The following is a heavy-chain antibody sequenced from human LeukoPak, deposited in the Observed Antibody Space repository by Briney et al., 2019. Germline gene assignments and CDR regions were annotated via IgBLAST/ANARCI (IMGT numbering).Heavy chain of an antibody. CDR1: GFTFDDYA. Sequence: PGGSLRLSCTASGFTFDDYAMYWVRQAPGKGLEWVSGISWNSGSIAYADSVKGRFTISRDNAKNTLYLQMNSLRAEDTAVYYCARERERLGFDYWGQGTLVTVSS. CDR2: ISWNSGSI. D-gene: IGHD3-16*01. V-gene: IGHV3-9*01. CDR3: ARERERLGFDY. J-gene: IGHJ4*02.